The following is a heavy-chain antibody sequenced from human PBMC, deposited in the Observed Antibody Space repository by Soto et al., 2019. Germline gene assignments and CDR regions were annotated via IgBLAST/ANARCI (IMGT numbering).Heavy chain of an antibody. Sequence: QVQLVQSGAEVKKPGASVKVSCKASGYTFTSYGISWVRQAPGQGLEWMGWISAYNGNTNYAQKLQGRVTMTTDTPTSTAYMELRSLRSDATAVYYCARGGSSWSYYYYGMDVWGQGTTVTVSS. CDR2: ISAYNGNT. J-gene: IGHJ6*02. D-gene: IGHD6-13*01. CDR1: GYTFTSYG. V-gene: IGHV1-18*04. CDR3: ARGGSSWSYYYYGMDV.